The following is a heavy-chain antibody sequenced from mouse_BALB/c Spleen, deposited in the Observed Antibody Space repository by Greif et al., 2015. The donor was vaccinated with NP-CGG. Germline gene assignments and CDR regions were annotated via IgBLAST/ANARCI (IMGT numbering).Heavy chain of an antibody. Sequence: QVQLQQSGAELVKPGASVKLSCKASGYTFTSYWMHWVKQRPGQGLEWIGEINPSNGRTNYNEKFKSKATLTVDKSSSTAYMQLSSLTSEDSAVYYCARSHYGNYEAMDYRGQGTSVTVSS. D-gene: IGHD2-1*01. V-gene: IGHV1S81*02. CDR3: ARSHYGNYEAMDY. J-gene: IGHJ4*01. CDR1: GYTFTSYW. CDR2: INPSNGRT.